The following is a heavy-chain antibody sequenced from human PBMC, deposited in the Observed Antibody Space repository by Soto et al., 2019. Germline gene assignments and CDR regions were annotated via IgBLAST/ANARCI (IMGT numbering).Heavy chain of an antibody. Sequence: SETLSLTCAVYGGSFSGYYWSWIRQPPGKGLEWIGEINHSGSTNYNPSLKSRVTISVDTSKNQFSLKLSSVTAADTAVYYCARGSPLQDIVVVPAAMRGWFDPWGQGTLVTVSS. CDR2: INHSGST. V-gene: IGHV4-34*01. CDR1: GGSFSGYY. CDR3: ARGSPLQDIVVVPAAMRGWFDP. J-gene: IGHJ5*02. D-gene: IGHD2-2*01.